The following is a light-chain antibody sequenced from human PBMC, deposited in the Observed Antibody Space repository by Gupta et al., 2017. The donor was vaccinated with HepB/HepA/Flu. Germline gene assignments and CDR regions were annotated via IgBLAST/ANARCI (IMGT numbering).Light chain of an antibody. V-gene: IGKV3-15*01. J-gene: IGKJ1*01. CDR1: QSINTN. CDR2: DAS. CDR3: QQYNNWPRT. Sequence: EIVMTQSPATLSVSPGERATLSCRASQSINTNLAWYQQKPGQAPRLLIYDASTRATGNPARFSGSGSGTEFTLTISSLQSEDFAVYYCQQYNNWPRTFGQGTKVEIK.